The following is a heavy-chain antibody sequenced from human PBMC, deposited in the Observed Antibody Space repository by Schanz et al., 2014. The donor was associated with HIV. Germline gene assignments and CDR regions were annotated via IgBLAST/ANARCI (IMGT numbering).Heavy chain of an antibody. CDR1: GFTFSSYA. CDR3: AREYYSRNWNWFDP. V-gene: IGHV3-30-3*01. Sequence: QVQLVESGGGVVQPGRSLRLSCAASGFTFSSYAMHWVRQAPGKGLEWVAVISYDGGNKYYADSVKGRFTVSRDNSKNMLYLQMNSLRAEDTAVYYCAREYYSRNWNWFDPWGQGTLVTVSS. CDR2: ISYDGGNK. J-gene: IGHJ5*02. D-gene: IGHD6-13*01.